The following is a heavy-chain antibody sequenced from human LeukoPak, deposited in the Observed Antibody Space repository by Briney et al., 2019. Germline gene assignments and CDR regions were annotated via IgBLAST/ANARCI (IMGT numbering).Heavy chain of an antibody. CDR1: GFTFSDYY. J-gene: IGHJ5*02. Sequence: GGSLRLSCAASGFTFSDYYMSWIRQAPGKGLEWVSYISSSSSYTNYADSVKGRFTISRDNAKNSLYLQMNSLRAEDTAVYYCARDSSRYCSSTSCYAWGQGTLVTVSS. CDR3: ARDSSRYCSSTSCYA. D-gene: IGHD2-2*01. CDR2: ISSSSSYT. V-gene: IGHV3-11*06.